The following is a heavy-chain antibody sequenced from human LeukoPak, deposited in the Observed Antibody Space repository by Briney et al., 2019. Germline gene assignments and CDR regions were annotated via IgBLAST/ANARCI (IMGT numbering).Heavy chain of an antibody. D-gene: IGHD6-13*01. CDR1: GGSISSDDYY. J-gene: IGHJ4*02. V-gene: IGHV4-30-4*08. CDR3: ARVGRYSSSWDFDY. CDR2: IYYNGRT. Sequence: SQTLSLTCTVSGGSISSDDYYWSWIRQPPGKGLEWIGYIYYNGRTYYNPSLKSRVTMSVDTSKNQFSLKLSSVTAADTAVYYCARVGRYSSSWDFDYWGQGTLVTVSS.